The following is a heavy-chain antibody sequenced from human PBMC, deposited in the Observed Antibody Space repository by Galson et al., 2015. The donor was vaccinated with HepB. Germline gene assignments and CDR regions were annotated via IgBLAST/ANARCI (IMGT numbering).Heavy chain of an antibody. CDR1: GYTFTSYG. J-gene: IGHJ6*02. CDR2: ISVYNGNT. CDR3: AREYDFWSGYSLGVNYDYSGMDV. Sequence: SVKVSCKASGYTFTSYGISWVRQAPGQGLEWMGWISVYNGNTNFVQKFRGRVTMTADTSTSTAYMELRSLRSDDTAVYYCAREYDFWSGYSLGVNYDYSGMDVWGQGTTVTVSS. V-gene: IGHV1-18*04. D-gene: IGHD3-3*01.